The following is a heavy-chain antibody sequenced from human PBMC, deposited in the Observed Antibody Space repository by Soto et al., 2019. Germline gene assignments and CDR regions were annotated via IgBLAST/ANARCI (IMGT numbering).Heavy chain of an antibody. CDR3: ARVVPGAEAWFGP. CDR1: GYTFSNYG. CDR2: ISLYSDGT. J-gene: IGHJ5*02. V-gene: IGHV1-18*01. Sequence: SVKVSCKTSGYTFSNYGITWVRQAPGQPLEWLGWISLYSDGTNYAQKFQGRVSMTTDTSTTTAYMELRSLRSDDTAVYYCARVVPGAEAWFGPWGQGTRVTVSS. D-gene: IGHD2-2*01.